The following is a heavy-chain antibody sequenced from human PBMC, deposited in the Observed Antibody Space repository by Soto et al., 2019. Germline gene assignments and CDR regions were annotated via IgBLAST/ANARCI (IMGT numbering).Heavy chain of an antibody. CDR3: ARQPNSYGYGYFDY. CDR1: GFTFSSYA. V-gene: IGHV3-30-3*01. Sequence: QVQLVESGGGVVQPGRSLRLSCAASGFTFSSYAMHWVRQAPGKGLEWVAVISYDGSNKYYADSVKGRFTISRDNSKNTLSLQMNSLRAEDTAVYYCARQPNSYGYGYFDYWGQGTLVTVSS. CDR2: ISYDGSNK. J-gene: IGHJ4*02. D-gene: IGHD5-18*01.